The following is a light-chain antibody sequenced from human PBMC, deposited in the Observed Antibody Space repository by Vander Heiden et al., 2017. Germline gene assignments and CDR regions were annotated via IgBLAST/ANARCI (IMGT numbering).Light chain of an antibody. V-gene: IGKV4-1*01. CDR1: QSVLYSCNNKNY. CDR2: WAF. J-gene: IGKJ2*01. Sequence: DIVMTQSPYSLAVSLGDRATINCKSSQSVLYSCNNKNYLAWYQQKQGQPPKLLIDWAFTRESGVPDRFSGSGCGTDFTLTISSLQDEEVAVYYCQQYYSTPGLAVYTFGQGTKLEIK. CDR3: QQYYSTPGLAVYT.